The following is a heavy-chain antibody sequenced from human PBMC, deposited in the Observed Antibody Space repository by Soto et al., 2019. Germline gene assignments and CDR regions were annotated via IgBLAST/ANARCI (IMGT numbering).Heavy chain of an antibody. Sequence: QVQLQESGPGLVKPSETLSLTCTVSGGSISSYYWNWIRQPPGKGLEWIGYIYYSGSTNYNPSLKSRVTISVATAKNQFSLRLTSVTAADTAMYYCARTNSGWYYFDYWGQGILVTVSS. V-gene: IGHV4-59*08. D-gene: IGHD6-19*01. J-gene: IGHJ4*02. CDR2: IYYSGST. CDR3: ARTNSGWYYFDY. CDR1: GGSISSYY.